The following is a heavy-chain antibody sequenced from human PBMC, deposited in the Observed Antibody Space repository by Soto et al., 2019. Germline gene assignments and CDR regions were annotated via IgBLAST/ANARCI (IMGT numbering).Heavy chain of an antibody. CDR1: GGSISSGDYY. V-gene: IGHV4-30-4*01. CDR3: ARGLANIAAAGTCWFDP. D-gene: IGHD6-13*01. J-gene: IGHJ5*01. Sequence: QVQLQESGPGLVKPSQTLSLTCTVSGGSISSGDYYWSWIRQPPGKGLEGIGYIYYSGTTYYNPSLKSRVTVSVDTSNSRFSRKLSSVTAADTAVYYCARGLANIAAAGTCWFDPWRQGTLVTVSS. CDR2: IYYSGTT.